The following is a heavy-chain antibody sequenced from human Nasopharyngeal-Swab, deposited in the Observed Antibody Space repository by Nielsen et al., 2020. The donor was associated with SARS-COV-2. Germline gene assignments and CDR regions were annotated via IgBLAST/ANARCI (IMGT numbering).Heavy chain of an antibody. Sequence: ASVKVSCKASGYPFSSYGISWVRQAPGQGLEWMGWISGYNGKTKYPQKVQGRVTMTIETSTSTAYMELRSLTSDDTAVYYCAREGRLWLPDYWGQGTLVTVSS. CDR1: GYPFSSYG. CDR3: AREGRLWLPDY. V-gene: IGHV1-18*01. D-gene: IGHD5-18*01. J-gene: IGHJ4*02. CDR2: ISGYNGKT.